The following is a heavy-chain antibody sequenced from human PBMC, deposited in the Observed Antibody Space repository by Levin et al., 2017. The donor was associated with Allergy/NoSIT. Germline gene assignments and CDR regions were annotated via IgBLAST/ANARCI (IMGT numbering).Heavy chain of an antibody. CDR3: ARGRLFCSGRSCYWSYYFDY. Sequence: SETLSLTCAVYGGSFSNYHWSWIRQPPGKGLEWLGEINDSGRTNYNPSLESRVTISVDTSKNQFSLKLSSVTAADTAVYYCARGRLFCSGRSCYWSYYFDYWGQGTLVTVSS. CDR1: GGSFSNYH. V-gene: IGHV4-34*01. J-gene: IGHJ4*02. CDR2: INDSGRT. D-gene: IGHD2-15*01.